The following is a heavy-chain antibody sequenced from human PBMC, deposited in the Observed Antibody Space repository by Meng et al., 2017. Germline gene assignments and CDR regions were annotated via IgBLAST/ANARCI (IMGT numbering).Heavy chain of an antibody. CDR2: IYHGGNT. Sequence: QGQREEPGPGLVRPSGTLSLTCFVSGGSISSVDWWSWVRQPPGKGLEWIGEIYHGGNTNYNPSLKSRVTISIDKSKNQFSLKLSSVTAADTAVYYCASWIYSCGWQWGQGTLVTVSS. CDR1: GGSISSVDW. D-gene: IGHD6-19*01. CDR3: ASWIYSCGWQ. J-gene: IGHJ4*02. V-gene: IGHV4/OR15-8*02.